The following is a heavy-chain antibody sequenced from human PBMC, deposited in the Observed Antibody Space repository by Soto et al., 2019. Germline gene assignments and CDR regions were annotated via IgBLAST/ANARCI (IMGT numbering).Heavy chain of an antibody. V-gene: IGHV3-23*01. CDR1: GFTFSSYA. J-gene: IGHJ6*03. Sequence: EVQLLESGGGLVQPGGSLRLSCAASGFTFSSYAMTWVRQAPGKGLEWVSSVSGSGVATYYADSVRGRLTISRDNSKSRLYLQRNSLRSDGTALYYCAKSPTNRRSYYMAVWGKGTTVTVSS. D-gene: IGHD2-8*01. CDR2: VSGSGVAT. CDR3: AKSPTNRRSYYMAV.